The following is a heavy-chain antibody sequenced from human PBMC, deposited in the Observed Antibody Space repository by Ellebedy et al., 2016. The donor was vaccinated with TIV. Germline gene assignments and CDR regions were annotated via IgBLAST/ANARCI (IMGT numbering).Heavy chain of an antibody. CDR3: AKSGYSSDYNFDY. Sequence: AASVKVSCKVSGGASSSYAITWVRQAPGQGLEWMGGIIPIFGTTNYAQKFQDRVTITADESTSTAYMELSSLRSEDTAVYFCAKSGYSSDYNFDYWGQGTLVTVSS. CDR2: IIPIFGTT. J-gene: IGHJ4*02. D-gene: IGHD5-18*01. V-gene: IGHV1-69*13. CDR1: GGASSSYA.